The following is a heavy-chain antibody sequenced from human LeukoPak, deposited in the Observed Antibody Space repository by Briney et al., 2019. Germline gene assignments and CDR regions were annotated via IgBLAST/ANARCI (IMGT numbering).Heavy chain of an antibody. CDR2: ISSSGSTI. CDR1: GFTFSSYE. D-gene: IGHD3-9*01. J-gene: IGHJ6*03. Sequence: PGGSLRLSCAASGFTFSSYEMNWVRQAPGKGLEWVSYISSSGSTIYYADSVKGRFTISRDNAKNSLYLQMNSLRAEDTAVYFCARDSLISYDTLIGFTSYYYYYMDVWGKGTTVIVSS. CDR3: ARDSLISYDTLIGFTSYYYYYMDV. V-gene: IGHV3-48*03.